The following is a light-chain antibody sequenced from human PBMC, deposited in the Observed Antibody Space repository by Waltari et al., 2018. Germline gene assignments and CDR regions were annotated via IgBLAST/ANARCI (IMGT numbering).Light chain of an antibody. CDR3: QHYVCLTVA. J-gene: IGKJ1*01. CDR1: QSLNRA. CDR2: GVS. V-gene: IGKV3-20*01. Sequence: EIVLTTSPDTMSLSPGERATLSCRASQSLNRALAWYQQKPGMAPMLLIYGVSTRATGSPDRFSGSGSGTDFSLTITRLEPEDFAVYYCQHYVCLTVAFGQGTKVDI.